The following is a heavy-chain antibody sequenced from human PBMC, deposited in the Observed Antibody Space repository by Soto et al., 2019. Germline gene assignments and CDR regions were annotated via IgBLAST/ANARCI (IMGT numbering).Heavy chain of an antibody. CDR3: ARVLYYDSSGYPDAFDI. Sequence: GPGPETTSETLSLTCAVSGGSISSGGYSWSWIRQPPGKGLEWIGYIYHSGSTYYNPSLKSRVTISVDRSKNQFSLKLSSVTAADTAVYYCARVLYYDSSGYPDAFDIWGQGTMVTVSS. J-gene: IGHJ3*02. D-gene: IGHD3-22*01. CDR2: IYHSGST. V-gene: IGHV4-30-2*01. CDR1: GGSISSGGYS.